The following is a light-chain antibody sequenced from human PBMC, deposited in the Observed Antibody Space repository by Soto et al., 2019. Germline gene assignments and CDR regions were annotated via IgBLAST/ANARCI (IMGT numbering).Light chain of an antibody. Sequence: QSVLTQPPSASASLGASVKLTCTLSSGHISYAIAWHQNQPEKGPRYLMDLNNDGSHTKGDGIPDRFSGSSSGAERYLIISSLQYEDEADYYCQTWGPGFQVFGGGTKLTVL. J-gene: IGLJ2*01. CDR3: QTWGPGFQV. V-gene: IGLV4-69*01. CDR2: LNNDGSH. CDR1: SGHISYA.